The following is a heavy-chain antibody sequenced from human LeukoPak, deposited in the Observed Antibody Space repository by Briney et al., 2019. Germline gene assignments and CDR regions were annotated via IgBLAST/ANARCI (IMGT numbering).Heavy chain of an antibody. CDR1: GFTFSSYS. V-gene: IGHV3-48*02. Sequence: GGSLRLSCAASGFTFSSYSMNWVRQAPGKGLEWVSYISSSSSTIYYADSVKGRFTISRDNAKNSLYLQMNSLRDEDTAVYYGARDGGLVGASGAFDYWGQGTLVTVSS. D-gene: IGHD1-26*01. CDR2: ISSSSSTI. J-gene: IGHJ4*02. CDR3: ARDGGLVGASGAFDY.